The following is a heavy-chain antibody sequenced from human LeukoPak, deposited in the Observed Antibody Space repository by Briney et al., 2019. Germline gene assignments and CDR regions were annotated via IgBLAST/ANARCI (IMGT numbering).Heavy chain of an antibody. CDR3: ARGGGGSGSYFDY. CDR1: GGSISSYY. D-gene: IGHD1-26*01. CDR2: IYYSGST. J-gene: IGHJ4*02. V-gene: IGHV4-59*08. Sequence: SETLSLTCTVSGGSISSYYWSWIRQPPGKGLEWIGYIYYSGSTNYNSSLKSRVTISVDTSKNQFSLKLSSVTAADTAVYYCARGGGGSGSYFDYWGQGTLVTVSS.